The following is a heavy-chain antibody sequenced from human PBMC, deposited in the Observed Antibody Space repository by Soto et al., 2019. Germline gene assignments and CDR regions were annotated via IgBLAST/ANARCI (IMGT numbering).Heavy chain of an antibody. CDR3: ARVEDDILTGRNFDY. CDR2: IYYSGST. CDR1: GGSISSGGYY. D-gene: IGHD3-9*01. Sequence: KASETLSLTCTVSGGSISSGGYYWSWIRQHPGKGLEWIGYIYYSGSTYYNPSLKSRVTISVDTSKNQFSLKLSSVTAADTAVYYCARVEDDILTGRNFDYWGQGTLVTVSS. V-gene: IGHV4-31*03. J-gene: IGHJ4*02.